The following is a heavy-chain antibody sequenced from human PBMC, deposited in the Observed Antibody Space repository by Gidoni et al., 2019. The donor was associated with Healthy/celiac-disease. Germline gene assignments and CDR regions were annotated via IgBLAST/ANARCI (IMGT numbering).Heavy chain of an antibody. Sequence: EVQLVESGGGLVQPGRSLRLSCAAYGFTFDDYAMHWVRQAPGKGLEWVSGISWNSGSIGYADSVKGRFTISRDNAKNSLYLQMNSLRAEDTALYYCAKATGGDWFDPWGQGTLVTVSS. J-gene: IGHJ5*02. D-gene: IGHD3-16*01. V-gene: IGHV3-9*01. CDR1: GFTFDDYA. CDR2: ISWNSGSI. CDR3: AKATGGDWFDP.